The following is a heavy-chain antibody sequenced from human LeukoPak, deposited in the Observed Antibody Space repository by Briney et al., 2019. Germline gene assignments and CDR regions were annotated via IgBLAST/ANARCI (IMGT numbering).Heavy chain of an antibody. D-gene: IGHD4-23*01. CDR2: IYSGGTT. V-gene: IGHV3-53*01. J-gene: IGHJ3*02. CDR3: AKDADYGGRPDAFDI. CDR1: GFTVSGNH. Sequence: PGGSLRLSCAASGFTVSGNHMSWVRQAPGKGLTWVPIIYSGGTTYYADSVQGRFTISRDISKNTVYLQMNSLRAEDTAVYYCAKDADYGGRPDAFDIWGRGTMVTVSS.